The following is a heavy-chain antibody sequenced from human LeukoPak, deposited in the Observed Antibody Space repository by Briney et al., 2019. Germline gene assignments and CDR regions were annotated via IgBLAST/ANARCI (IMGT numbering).Heavy chain of an antibody. D-gene: IGHD3-22*01. CDR1: GFTFSSYA. CDR3: ARGAARYYDSSGSWTVDY. V-gene: IGHV3-23*01. Sequence: GGSLRLSCAASGFTFSSYAMSWVRQAPGKGLEWVSAISGSGGSIYYADSVKGRFTISRDNAKNSLYLQMNSLRAEDTAVYYCARGAARYYDSSGSWTVDYWGQGTLVTVSS. J-gene: IGHJ4*02. CDR2: ISGSGGSI.